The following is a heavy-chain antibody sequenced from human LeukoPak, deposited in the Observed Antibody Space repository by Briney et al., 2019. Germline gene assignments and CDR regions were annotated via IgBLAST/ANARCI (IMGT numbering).Heavy chain of an antibody. V-gene: IGHV5-51*01. J-gene: IGHJ6*03. D-gene: IGHD3-22*01. Sequence: GESLKISCKGSGYSFTSYWIGWVRQMPGKGLEWMGIIYPGDSDTRYSPSFQGQVTISADKSISTAYLQWSSLKASDTAMYYCARITYYYDSSGYYYYCYMDVWGKGTTVTVSS. CDR2: IYPGDSDT. CDR3: ARITYYYDSSGYYYYCYMDV. CDR1: GYSFTSYW.